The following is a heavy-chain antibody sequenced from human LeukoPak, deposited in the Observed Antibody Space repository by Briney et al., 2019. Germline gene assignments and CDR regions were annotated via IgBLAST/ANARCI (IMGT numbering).Heavy chain of an antibody. CDR3: ARLTYSSSWYYFDY. D-gene: IGHD6-13*01. CDR2: ISHRGST. V-gene: IGHV4-59*01. Sequence: SETLSLTCNVSGGSISSYYWSWIRQPPGKGLEWIGYISHRGSTNYDASLKSRVTMSVDTPKNQVSLKLSSVTAADTAVYYCARLTYSSSWYYFDYWGQGTLVTVSS. CDR1: GGSISSYY. J-gene: IGHJ4*02.